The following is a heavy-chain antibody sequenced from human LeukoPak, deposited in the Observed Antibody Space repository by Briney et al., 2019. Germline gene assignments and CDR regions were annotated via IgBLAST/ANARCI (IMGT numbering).Heavy chain of an antibody. CDR1: GFPFSSYA. J-gene: IGHJ4*02. Sequence: HPGGSLRLSCAASGFPFSSYAMSWVRQAPGKGLEWVSAISGSGGSTFYADSVKGRFTISRDNSKNTLYLQMNTLRADDTAIYYCAKTNRYISSWYDYWGQGTLVTVSS. V-gene: IGHV3-23*01. D-gene: IGHD6-13*01. CDR2: ISGSGGST. CDR3: AKTNRYISSWYDY.